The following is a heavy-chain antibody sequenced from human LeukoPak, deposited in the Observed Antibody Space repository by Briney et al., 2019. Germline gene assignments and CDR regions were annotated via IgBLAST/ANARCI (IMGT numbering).Heavy chain of an antibody. J-gene: IGHJ4*02. D-gene: IGHD5-12*01. Sequence: GESLKISCKCSGYSFTSYWIGWVRQMPGKGLEWMGIISPGDSKTIYSPSFQGQVTISADKSISTAYLQWSSLKASGTAMYYCARLRGSGYDRFDYWGQGTLVIVSS. CDR3: ARLRGSGYDRFDY. V-gene: IGHV5-51*01. CDR2: ISPGDSKT. CDR1: GYSFTSYW.